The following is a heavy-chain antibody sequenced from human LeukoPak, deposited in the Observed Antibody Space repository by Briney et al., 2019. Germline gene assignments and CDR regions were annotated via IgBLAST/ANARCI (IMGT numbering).Heavy chain of an antibody. CDR1: GGSISSYY. V-gene: IGHV4-59*01. D-gene: IGHD2-15*01. Sequence: SETLSLTCTVSGGSISSYYWSWVRQPPGKGLEWIGYIYYSGNSNYNPSLKSRVTISADTSKNEFSLKLSSVTAADTAIYYCATRSTGVAATFDSWGQGALVTVSS. CDR2: IYYSGNS. J-gene: IGHJ4*02. CDR3: ATRSTGVAATFDS.